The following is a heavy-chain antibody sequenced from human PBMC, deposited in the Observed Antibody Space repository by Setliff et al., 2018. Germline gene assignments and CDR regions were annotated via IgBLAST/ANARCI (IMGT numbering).Heavy chain of an antibody. J-gene: IGHJ5*02. CDR1: GFTFSSYA. CDR2: ISTSGVST. D-gene: IGHD6-25*01. Sequence: GGSLRLSCAVSGFTFSSYAMSWVRQAPGKGLEWVSGISTSGVSTYYADSVKGRFTPSRDNGKNSLYLQMNNLRADDTAVFYCVPGRGSWGQGALVTVSS. V-gene: IGHV3-23*01. CDR3: VPGRGS.